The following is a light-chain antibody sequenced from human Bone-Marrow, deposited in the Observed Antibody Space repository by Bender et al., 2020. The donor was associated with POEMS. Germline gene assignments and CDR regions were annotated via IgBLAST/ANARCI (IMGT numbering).Light chain of an antibody. V-gene: IGLV2-11*01. CDR1: NRDIGTYNY. Sequence: QSALTQPRSVSGSPGQSVSISCAGTNRDIGTYNYVSWLQQHPGKAPKLLIYDVYNRPSGVSNRFSGSKSGNSASLTISGLQADDEANYYCCSYAGSDNFVIFGGGSKVTVL. J-gene: IGLJ2*01. CDR3: CSYAGSDNFVI. CDR2: DVY.